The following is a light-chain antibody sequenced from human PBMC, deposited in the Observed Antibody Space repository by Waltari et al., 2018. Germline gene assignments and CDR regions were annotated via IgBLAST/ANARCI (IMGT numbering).Light chain of an antibody. J-gene: IGLJ3*02. CDR2: DVT. V-gene: IGLV2-14*01. Sequence: QSALTQPASVSGSPGQSITISCTGTSSDVGGYNSVSWYQQHPGKAPKLMIYDVTKRHSGVSDRFSGSKSGNTASLTSSGLQAEDEADYYCNSYTSSSTLWVFGGGTKLTVL. CDR1: SSDVGGYNS. CDR3: NSYTSSSTLWV.